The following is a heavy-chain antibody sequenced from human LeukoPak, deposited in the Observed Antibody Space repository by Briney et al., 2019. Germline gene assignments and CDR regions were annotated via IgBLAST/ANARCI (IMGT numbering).Heavy chain of an antibody. D-gene: IGHD3-3*01. CDR3: ARDNYDFWSGYYTVGYFDY. CDR1: GYTFTNYD. CDR2: MSPNNGNT. V-gene: IGHV1-8*01. J-gene: IGHJ4*02. Sequence: ASVKVSCKTSGYTFTNYDINWVRQATGQGLEWLGWMSPNNGNTGYAQKFQGRVTMTRDTSTSTVYMELSSLRSEDTAVYYCARDNYDFWSGYYTVGYFDYWGQGTLVTVSS.